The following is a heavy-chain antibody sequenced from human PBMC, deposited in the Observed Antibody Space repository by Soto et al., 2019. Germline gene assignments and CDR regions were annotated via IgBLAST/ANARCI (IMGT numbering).Heavy chain of an antibody. D-gene: IGHD3-16*01. CDR2: IYWDDDK. CDR3: VHKGGGDRILDY. J-gene: IGHJ4*02. V-gene: IGHV2-5*02. Sequence: QITLKESGPTLVKPTQTLTLTCTFSGFSLSTSGVGVGWIRQPPGKALEWLALIYWDDDKRYSPSLKSRLTLTKDTSKNQVVLTMTNMDPVDTATYYCVHKGGGDRILDYWGQGTLVTVSS. CDR1: GFSLSTSGVG.